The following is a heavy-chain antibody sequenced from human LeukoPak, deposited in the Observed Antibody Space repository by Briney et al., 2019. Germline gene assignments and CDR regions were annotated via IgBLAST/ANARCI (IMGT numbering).Heavy chain of an antibody. CDR2: IYTSGST. D-gene: IGHD3-22*01. V-gene: IGHV4-4*07. CDR1: GGSISSYY. J-gene: IGHJ6*02. Sequence: SETLSLTCTVSGGSISSYYWNWIRQPAGKGLEWIGRIYTSGSTNYNPSLKSRVTMSVDTSKNQFSLKLSSVTAADTAVYYCARDYYDSSGYYFYYYYGMDVWGQGTTVTVSS. CDR3: ARDYYDSSGYYFYYYYGMDV.